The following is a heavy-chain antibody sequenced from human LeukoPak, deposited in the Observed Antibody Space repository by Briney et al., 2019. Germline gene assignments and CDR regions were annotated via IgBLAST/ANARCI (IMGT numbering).Heavy chain of an antibody. V-gene: IGHV3-74*01. CDR2: INSDGSST. J-gene: IGHJ6*04. CDR1: GFTFSSYW. Sequence: PGGSLRLSCAASGFTFSSYWIHWVRQAPGKGLVWVSRINSDGSSTTYADSVKGRFTISRDNAKNSLFLQMNSLRAEDTAVYFCAKSTRAVMAMMDVWGKGTTVTVSS. CDR3: AKSTRAVMAMMDV. D-gene: IGHD3-16*01.